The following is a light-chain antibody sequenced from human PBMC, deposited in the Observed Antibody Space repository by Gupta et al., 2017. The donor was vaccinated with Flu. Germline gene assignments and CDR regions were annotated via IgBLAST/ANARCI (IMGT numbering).Light chain of an antibody. CDR1: SSDIGSYNR. CDR3: SSYTSSITYV. V-gene: IGLV2-18*02. Sequence: QSALTQPPSVSGSPGQSVTISCTGTSSDIGSYNRVSWYHQPPGTAPKPMIYEVTNRPSGFPNLFSGCKSGNTASLTISGLQAEDEADYYCSSYTSSITYVFGTGTRVTVL. J-gene: IGLJ1*01. CDR2: EVT.